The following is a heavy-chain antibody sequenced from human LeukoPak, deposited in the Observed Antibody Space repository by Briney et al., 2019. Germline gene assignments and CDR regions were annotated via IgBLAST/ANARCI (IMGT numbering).Heavy chain of an antibody. D-gene: IGHD2-2*01. CDR1: GGSISSGGYY. CDR3: ARNPHCSSTSCFRKDWFDP. CDR2: IYYSGST. Sequence: SETLSLTCTVSGGSISSGGYYWSWIRQHPGKGLAWIGYIYYSGSTYYNPSLKSRVTISVDTSKNQFSLKLSSVTAADTAVYYCARNPHCSSTSCFRKDWFDPWGQGTLVTVSS. V-gene: IGHV4-31*03. J-gene: IGHJ5*02.